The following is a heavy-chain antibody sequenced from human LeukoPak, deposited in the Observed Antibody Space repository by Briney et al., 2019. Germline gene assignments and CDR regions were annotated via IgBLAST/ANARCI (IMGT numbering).Heavy chain of an antibody. J-gene: IGHJ4*02. CDR1: GYTFTGYY. CDR3: ARDLIVGAIFNPTADY. V-gene: IGHV1-2*02. CDR2: IDPNSGGT. Sequence: ASVKVSCKASGYTFTGYYMHWVRQAPGQGLEWMGWIDPNSGGTNYAQKFQGRVTMTRDTSISTAYMELSRLRSDDTAVYYCARDLIVGAIFNPTADYWGQGTLVTVSS. D-gene: IGHD1-26*01.